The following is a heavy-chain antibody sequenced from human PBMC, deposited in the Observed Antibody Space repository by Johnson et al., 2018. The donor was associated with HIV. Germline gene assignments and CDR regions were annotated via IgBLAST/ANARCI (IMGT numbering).Heavy chain of an antibody. Sequence: QVQLVESGGGVVQPGRSLRLSCAASGFIFSSYGMHWVRQAPGKGLEWVANIKQDGSNKYYADSVKGRFTISRDNSKNTLYLQMNSLRAEDTAVYYCAKELVHTYYYDSSGYCAFDIWGQGTMVTVSS. CDR2: IKQDGSNK. V-gene: IGHV3-30*18. CDR1: GFIFSSYG. D-gene: IGHD3-22*01. CDR3: AKELVHTYYYDSSGYCAFDI. J-gene: IGHJ3*02.